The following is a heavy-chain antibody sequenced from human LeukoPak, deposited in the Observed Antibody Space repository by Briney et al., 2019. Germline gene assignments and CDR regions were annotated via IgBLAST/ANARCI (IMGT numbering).Heavy chain of an antibody. D-gene: IGHD3-22*01. V-gene: IGHV3-23*01. J-gene: IGHJ4*02. CDR2: ISGSGGST. Sequence: PGGSLRLSCAASGFTFSNAWMSWVRQAPGKGLEWVSAISGSGGSTYYADSVKGRFTISRDNSKNTLYLQMNSLRAEDTAVYYCAKVSGYYYDSSGYYWFDYWGQGTLVTVSS. CDR3: AKVSGYYYDSSGYYWFDY. CDR1: GFTFSNAW.